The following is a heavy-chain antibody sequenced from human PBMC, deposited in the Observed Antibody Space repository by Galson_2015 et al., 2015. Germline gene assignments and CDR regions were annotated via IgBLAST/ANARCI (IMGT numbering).Heavy chain of an antibody. Sequence: SLRLSCAASGFTFSTYAMSWVRQAPGKGLEWVSSISSSGATTYYADSVKGRFTIVRDNSKNTLFLQMNSLRPEDTAVYYCAKREVAPRYFDSWGQGTPVTVSS. CDR1: GFTFSTYA. CDR2: ISSSGATT. J-gene: IGHJ4*02. CDR3: AKREVAPRYFDS. V-gene: IGHV3-23*01. D-gene: IGHD1-14*01.